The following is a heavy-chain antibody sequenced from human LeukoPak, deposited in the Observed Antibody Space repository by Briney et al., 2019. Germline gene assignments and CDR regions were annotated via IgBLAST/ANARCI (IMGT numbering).Heavy chain of an antibody. CDR2: LSVSADTT. CDR3: AKVWIDSSGYYFDY. Sequence: PRGSLRLSCAASGFTFRSYAMSWVRQTPGKGLQWVSALSVSADTTYYADSVKGRFTISRDNSKNTLYLQMNSLRAEDTAVYYCAKVWIDSSGYYFDYWGQGTLVTVSS. V-gene: IGHV3-23*01. J-gene: IGHJ4*02. CDR1: GFTFRSYA. D-gene: IGHD3-22*01.